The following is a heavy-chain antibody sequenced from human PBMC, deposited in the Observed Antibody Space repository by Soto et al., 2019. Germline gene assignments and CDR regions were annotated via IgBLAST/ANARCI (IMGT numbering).Heavy chain of an antibody. CDR2: ISAYNGNT. V-gene: IGHV1-18*01. J-gene: IGHJ3*02. D-gene: IGHD3-3*01. CDR3: ARDIRRMKMYYDFWSGYYGGAFDI. CDR1: GYTFTSYG. Sequence: ASVNVSCKASGYTFTSYGISWVRQAPGQGLEWMGWISAYNGNTNYAQKLQGRVTMTTDTSTSTAYMELRSLRSDDTAVYYCARDIRRMKMYYDFWSGYYGGAFDIWGQGTMVTVSS.